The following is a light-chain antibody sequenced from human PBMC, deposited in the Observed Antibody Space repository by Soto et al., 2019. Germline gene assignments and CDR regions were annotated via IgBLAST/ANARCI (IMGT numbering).Light chain of an antibody. J-gene: IGKJ5*01. CDR1: QSVSSNY. CDR2: GIS. V-gene: IGKV3-20*01. CDR3: QQYGSSPPIT. Sequence: EMVLTQSPGTLSLSPGERPTLSCSASQSVSSNYFAWYQQKPGQAPRLLIYGISSRATGIPDRFSGSGSGTDFTLTISRLEPEDFAVYYCQQYGSSPPITFGQGTRLEIK.